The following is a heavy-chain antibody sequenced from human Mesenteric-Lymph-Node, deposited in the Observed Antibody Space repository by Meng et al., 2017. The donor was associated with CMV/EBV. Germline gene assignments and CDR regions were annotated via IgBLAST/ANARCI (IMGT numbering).Heavy chain of an antibody. CDR2: VNPKSGDT. CDR3: ARRPYCTNGVCYNSNDY. D-gene: IGHD2-8*01. CDR1: YDFTAFF. Sequence: YDFTAFFLHWVRQAPGQGLEWMGGVNPKSGDTDYAQKFQGRLTLTRDTSLNTSYMHLSSLRSDDTAIYFCARRPYCTNGVCYNSNDYWGQGTLVTVSS. V-gene: IGHV1-2*02. J-gene: IGHJ4*02.